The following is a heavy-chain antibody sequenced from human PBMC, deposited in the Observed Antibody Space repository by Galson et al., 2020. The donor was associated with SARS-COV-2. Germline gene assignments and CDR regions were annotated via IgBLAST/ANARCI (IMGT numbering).Heavy chain of an antibody. J-gene: IGHJ6*02. V-gene: IGHV3-74*01. D-gene: IGHD2-2*01. CDR2: IKPDGTGL. CDR1: GFIFSDYY. CDR3: VRGTNAWTGVDV. Sequence: TGGSLRLSCTISGFIFSDYYMHWVRHAPGKGLGWVSRIKPDGTGLNYADSVKGRFTISRDNAKNTLYLQMNSLRVDDTAVYYCVRGTNAWTGVDVWGQGTTVTVSS.